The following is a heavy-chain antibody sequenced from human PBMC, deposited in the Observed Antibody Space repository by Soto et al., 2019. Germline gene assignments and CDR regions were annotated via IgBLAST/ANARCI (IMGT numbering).Heavy chain of an antibody. V-gene: IGHV3-23*01. CDR2: IGESGTPT. J-gene: IGHJ6*02. CDR3: ARYIPGVRYYGMDV. Sequence: EVQLLESGGGLVQPGGSLRLSCAASGFTFSSYAMKWVRQAPGKGLEWVSLIGESGTPTYYADSVKGRFTSSSDNSGNTLFLEMYSLRAEDTAVYYCARYIPGVRYYGMDVWGQGTTVTVSS. CDR1: GFTFSSYA. D-gene: IGHD2-2*01.